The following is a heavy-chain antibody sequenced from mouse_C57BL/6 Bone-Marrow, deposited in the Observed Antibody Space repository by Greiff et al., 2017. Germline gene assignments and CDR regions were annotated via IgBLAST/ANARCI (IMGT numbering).Heavy chain of an antibody. CDR3: ARSGPYYCDY. J-gene: IGHJ2*01. CDR2: IRNKANGYTT. Sequence: EVKLVESGGGLVQPGGSLSLSCAASGFTFTDYYMSWVRQPPGKALEWLGFIRNKANGYTTEYSASVKGRFTISRDNSQSILYLQMNALRAEDSATYYCARSGPYYCDYWGQGTTLTVSS. V-gene: IGHV7-3*01. CDR1: GFTFTDYY.